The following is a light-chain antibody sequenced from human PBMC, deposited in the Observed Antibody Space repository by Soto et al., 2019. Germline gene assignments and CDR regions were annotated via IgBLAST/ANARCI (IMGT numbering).Light chain of an antibody. J-gene: IGKJ1*01. Sequence: EIVLTQSPATLSVSPGERATLSCRASQSVNNKLAWYQHKPGQAPRLLIYDASIRATDTPGTFSGSGSGTEFTLTISRLHSEDFAVYYCQQYNKWPPELTFGQGSKVEFK. CDR3: QQYNKWPPELT. V-gene: IGKV3-15*01. CDR2: DAS. CDR1: QSVNNK.